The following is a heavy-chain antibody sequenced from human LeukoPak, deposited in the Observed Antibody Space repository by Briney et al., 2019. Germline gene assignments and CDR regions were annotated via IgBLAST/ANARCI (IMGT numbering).Heavy chain of an antibody. D-gene: IGHD6-19*01. V-gene: IGHV1-2*02. J-gene: IGHJ4*02. CDR1: GYTFTGYY. CDR3: SRRMAVAATFDY. Sequence: GASVKVSCKTSGYTFTGYYIHWVRQAPGQGLEWMGWISPDNGDTNYAQKVQGRVTMTRDTSISTAYMELSRLKYDDTAVYYCSRRMAVAATFDYWGQGTLVTVSS. CDR2: ISPDNGDT.